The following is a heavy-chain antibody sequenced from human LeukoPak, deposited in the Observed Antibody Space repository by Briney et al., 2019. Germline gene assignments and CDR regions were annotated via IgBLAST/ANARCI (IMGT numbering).Heavy chain of an antibody. J-gene: IGHJ4*02. Sequence: GGSLRLSCAASGFTFSDYSMNWVRQAPGKGLEWVSYISSRSTTIYYADSVKGRSTISRDNAKNSLYLQMNSLRTEDTAVYYCASELKGYFDSWGQGTLVTVSS. V-gene: IGHV3-48*01. CDR1: GFTFSDYS. CDR3: ASELKGYFDS. CDR2: ISSRSTTI.